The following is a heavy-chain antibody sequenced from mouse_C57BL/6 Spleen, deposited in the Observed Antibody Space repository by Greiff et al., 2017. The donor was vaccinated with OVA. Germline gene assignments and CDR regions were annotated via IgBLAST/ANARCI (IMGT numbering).Heavy chain of an antibody. V-gene: IGHV1-56*01. CDR2: IFPGRGST. D-gene: IGHD2-4*01. Sequence: VQLQQSGPELVRPGASVKISCKAPGYTFTSHWMQWVRQRPGQGLEWIGEIFPGRGSTYYTEQFKGKATLTVDTSSSTAYMQLSSLTSEDSAVYFCARGIYYDYGRDYFGYWGQGTTLTVSS. CDR1: GYTFTSHW. J-gene: IGHJ2*01. CDR3: ARGIYYDYGRDYFGY.